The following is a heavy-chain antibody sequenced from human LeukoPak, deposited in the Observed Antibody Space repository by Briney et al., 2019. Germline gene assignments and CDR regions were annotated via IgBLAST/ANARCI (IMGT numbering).Heavy chain of an antibody. D-gene: IGHD1-26*01. CDR3: ARVRSGSSAGNYGMDV. CDR1: GFTFSKYW. V-gene: IGHV3-74*01. CDR2: INSDGSST. Sequence: GGSLRLSCAASGFTFSKYWMHWVRQAPGKGLVWVSRINSDGSSTTYADSVKGRFTISRDNAKNTLYVQMNSLRAEDTAVYYCARVRSGSSAGNYGMDVWGQGTTVTVSS. J-gene: IGHJ6*02.